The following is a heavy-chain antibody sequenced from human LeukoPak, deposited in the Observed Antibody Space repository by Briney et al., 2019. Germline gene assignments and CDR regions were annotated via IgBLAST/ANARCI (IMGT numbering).Heavy chain of an antibody. CDR2: IISRGGST. CDR1: GYTFTNNY. CDR3: ARAVGIVVVVVATLDY. J-gene: IGHJ4*02. D-gene: IGHD2-15*01. V-gene: IGHV1-46*01. Sequence: ASVKVSCKASGYTFTNNYMHWVRQAPGQGLEWMGIIISRGGSTNFAQKFQGRVTMTRDTSTSTVYMELSSLRSEDTAVYYCARAVGIVVVVVATLDYWGQGTLVTVFS.